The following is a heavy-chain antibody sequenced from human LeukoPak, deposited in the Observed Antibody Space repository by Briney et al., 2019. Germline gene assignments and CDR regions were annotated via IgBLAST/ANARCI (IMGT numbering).Heavy chain of an antibody. CDR3: ARASSEIHCSGGSCYSYGGWFDP. Sequence: SETLSLTCSVSGDSISRYYWSWIRQPPGKGLEWIGYIYYSGSTNYNPSLESRVTMSVDTSKNQFSLKLSSVTAADTAVYYCARASSEIHCSGGSCYSYGGWFDPWGQGTLVTVSS. CDR2: IYYSGST. J-gene: IGHJ5*02. CDR1: GDSISRYY. V-gene: IGHV4-59*12. D-gene: IGHD2-15*01.